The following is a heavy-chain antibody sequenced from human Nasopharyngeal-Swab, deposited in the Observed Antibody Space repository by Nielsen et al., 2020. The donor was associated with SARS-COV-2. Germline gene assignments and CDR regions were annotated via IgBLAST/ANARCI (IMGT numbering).Heavy chain of an antibody. V-gene: IGHV3-21*01. D-gene: IGHD3-9*01. CDR3: ARGCVLTGPSCYYYGMDV. CDR1: GFTFSSYS. CDR2: ISSSSSYI. Sequence: GGSLRLSCAASGFTFSSYSMNWVRQAPGKGLAWVSSISSSSSYIYYADSVKGRFTISRDNAKNSLYLQMNSLRAEDTAVYYCARGCVLTGPSCYYYGMDVWGQGTTVTVSS. J-gene: IGHJ6*02.